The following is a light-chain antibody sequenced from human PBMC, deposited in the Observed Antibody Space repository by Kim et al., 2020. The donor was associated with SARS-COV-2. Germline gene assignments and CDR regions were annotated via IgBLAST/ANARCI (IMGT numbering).Light chain of an antibody. CDR2: RNN. V-gene: IGLV3-1*01. CDR3: QAWDSSTAV. Sequence: SGSPGQKARITCSGDKLGDKYAFWYQQKPGQSPVLVIYRNNKRPSGIPDRFSGSNSGNTATLTISGTQAMDEADYYCQAWDSSTAVFGTETKVTDL. J-gene: IGLJ1*01. CDR1: KLGDKY.